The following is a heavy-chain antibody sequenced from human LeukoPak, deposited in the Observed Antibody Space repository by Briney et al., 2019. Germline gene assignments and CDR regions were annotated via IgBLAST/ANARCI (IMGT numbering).Heavy chain of an antibody. Sequence: SGGSLRLSCSASGFTLSNYWIHWVRQAPGKGLEWVSSITTSSSYIYYADSVKGRFTISRDNAKNSLFLQMNSLRAEDTAVYYCATDLIHYYASGAKTWGQGTLVTVSS. CDR3: ATDLIHYYASGAKT. D-gene: IGHD3-10*01. CDR2: ITTSSSYI. V-gene: IGHV3-21*01. CDR1: GFTLSNYW. J-gene: IGHJ5*02.